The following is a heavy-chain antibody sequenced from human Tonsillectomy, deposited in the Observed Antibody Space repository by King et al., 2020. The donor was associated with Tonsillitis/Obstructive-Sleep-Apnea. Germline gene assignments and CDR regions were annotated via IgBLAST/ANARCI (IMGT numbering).Heavy chain of an antibody. D-gene: IGHD4-17*01. CDR1: GGSISSYY. J-gene: IGHJ6*03. Sequence: VQLQESGPGLVKPSETLSLTCTVSGGSISSYYWSWIRQPPGKGLEWIGYIYYSGSTNYNPSLESRVTISLDTSKNRFSLKVSSVTAADTAVYYCARGPDLDYGDYPYYYYYMDVWGKGTTVTVSS. CDR3: ARGPDLDYGDYPYYYYYMDV. V-gene: IGHV4-59*01. CDR2: IYYSGST.